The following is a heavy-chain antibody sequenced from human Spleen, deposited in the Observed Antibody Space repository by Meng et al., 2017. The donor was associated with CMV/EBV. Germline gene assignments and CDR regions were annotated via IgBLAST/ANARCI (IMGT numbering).Heavy chain of an antibody. CDR1: STL. CDR2: IYHSGST. D-gene: IGHD2-21*02. V-gene: IGHV4-4*02. Sequence: STLWTCVRPVPAKGLEWIGEIYHSGSTNSNPSLKRRVTISVDKFKNQFSLKLGSVTAADTAVYYCARIERRRILKYCGSDCSTTDYWGQGTLVTVSS. CDR3: ARIERRRILKYCGSDCSTTDY. J-gene: IGHJ4*02.